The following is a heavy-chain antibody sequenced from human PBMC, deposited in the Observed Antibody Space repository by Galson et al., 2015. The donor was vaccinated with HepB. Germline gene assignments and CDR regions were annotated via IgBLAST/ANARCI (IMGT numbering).Heavy chain of an antibody. CDR2: INTNTGNP. D-gene: IGHD2-2*01. CDR3: AREGQRHCSSIRCSDY. CDR1: GYTFITYA. J-gene: IGHJ4*02. Sequence: SVKVSCKASGYTFITYAMNWVRQAPGQGLEWMGWINTNTGNPTYARGLTGRFVFSLDTSVSTAYLQISSLKAEDTAVYYCAREGQRHCSSIRCSDYWGQGTMVTVSS. V-gene: IGHV7-4-1*02.